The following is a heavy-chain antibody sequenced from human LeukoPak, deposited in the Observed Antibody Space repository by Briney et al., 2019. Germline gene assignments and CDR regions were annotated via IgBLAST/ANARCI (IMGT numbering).Heavy chain of an antibody. CDR3: ARLEVTGTTSYYYYYMDV. V-gene: IGHV5-51*01. J-gene: IGHJ6*03. CDR2: IYPGDSDT. D-gene: IGHD1-7*01. Sequence: GESLKISCKGSGYSFTSYWIGWARQMPGKGLEWMEIIYPGDSDTRYSPSSQGQVTIPADKPISTAYMQWSSLTASDTAMYYCARLEVTGTTSYYYYYMDVWGKGTTVTVSS. CDR1: GYSFTSYW.